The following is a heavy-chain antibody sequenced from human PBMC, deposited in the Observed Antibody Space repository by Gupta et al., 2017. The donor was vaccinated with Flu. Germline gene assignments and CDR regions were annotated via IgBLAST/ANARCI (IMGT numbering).Heavy chain of an antibody. CDR1: GFTFSSYS. V-gene: IGHV3-21*01. CDR2: ISSSSSYI. CDR3: AREAPPGVGATRSGLDY. Sequence: EVQLVESGGGLVKPGGSLRLSCAASGFTFSSYSMNWVRQAPGKGLEWVSSISSSSSYIYYADSVKGRFTISRDNAKNSLYLQMNSLGAEDTAVYYCAREAPPGVGATRSGLDYWGQGTLVTVSS. J-gene: IGHJ4*02. D-gene: IGHD1-26*01.